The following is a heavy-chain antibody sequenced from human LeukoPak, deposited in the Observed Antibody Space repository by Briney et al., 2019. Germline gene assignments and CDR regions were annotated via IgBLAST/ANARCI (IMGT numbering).Heavy chain of an antibody. D-gene: IGHD2-21*02. CDR2: ISGSDGST. V-gene: IGHV3-23*01. CDR1: GFTFSSYA. Sequence: GGSLRLSCAASGFTFSSYAMSWVRQAAGKGLEWVSAISGSDGSTYYADSVKGRFTISRDNSKNTLYLQMNSLRAEDTAVYYCAKGRLGTAMWGLDYWGQGTLVTVSS. J-gene: IGHJ4*02. CDR3: AKGRLGTAMWGLDY.